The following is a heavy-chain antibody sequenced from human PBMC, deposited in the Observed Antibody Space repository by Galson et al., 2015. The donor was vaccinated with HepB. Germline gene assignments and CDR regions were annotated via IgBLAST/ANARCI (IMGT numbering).Heavy chain of an antibody. J-gene: IGHJ2*01. V-gene: IGHV3-7*03. CDR3: ARAGNWGLDWYSDL. CDR1: GFTFSSYW. D-gene: IGHD7-27*01. Sequence: SLRLSCAASGFTFSSYWMSWVRQAPGKGLEWVANIKQDGSEKYYVDSVKGRFTISRDNAKNSLYLQMNCLRAEDTAVYYCARAGNWGLDWYSDLCGRGTLVTVSS. CDR2: IKQDGSEK.